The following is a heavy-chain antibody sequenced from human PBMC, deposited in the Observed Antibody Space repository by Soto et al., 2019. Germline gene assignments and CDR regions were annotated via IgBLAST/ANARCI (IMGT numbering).Heavy chain of an antibody. V-gene: IGHV4-34*01. J-gene: IGHJ5*02. CDR2: ISHSGSA. CDR3: ERASTASAVTRWFDP. D-gene: IGHD6-13*01. CDR1: GGSFRGYY. Sequence: QAQLQQWGAGLLKPSETLSLSCAVYGGSFRGYYWSWIRQPPGKGLEWIGEISHSGSANYGPSRTSRVTLSVDTANNQFSLKLSSVTAADTAIYYCERASTASAVTRWFDPWGQGTLVTVSS.